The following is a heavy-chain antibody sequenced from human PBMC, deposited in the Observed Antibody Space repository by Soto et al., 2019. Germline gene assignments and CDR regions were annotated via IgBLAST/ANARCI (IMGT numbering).Heavy chain of an antibody. Sequence: ASVKVSCKASGYTFTSYGISWVRQAPGQGLERMGWISAYNGNTNYAQKLQGRVTMTTDTSTSTAYMELRSLSPDDTAVYYCARRNNWTLVDPWGQGTLVTDSS. CDR3: ARRNNWTLVDP. V-gene: IGHV1-18*01. CDR1: GYTFTSYG. J-gene: IGHJ5*02. D-gene: IGHD1-20*01. CDR2: ISAYNGNT.